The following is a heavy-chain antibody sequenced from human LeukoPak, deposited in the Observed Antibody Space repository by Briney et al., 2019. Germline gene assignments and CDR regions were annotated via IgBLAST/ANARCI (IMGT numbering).Heavy chain of an antibody. Sequence: GGSLRLSCAASGFTFSSYWMSWVRQAPGKGLEWVANIKQDGSEKYYVDSVKGRFTISRDNAKNSLYLQMNSLRVEDTAVYYCARAWGSSGAHFDYWGQGPLVTVSS. D-gene: IGHD3-22*01. CDR2: IKQDGSEK. J-gene: IGHJ4*02. CDR1: GFTFSSYW. V-gene: IGHV3-7*01. CDR3: ARAWGSSGAHFDY.